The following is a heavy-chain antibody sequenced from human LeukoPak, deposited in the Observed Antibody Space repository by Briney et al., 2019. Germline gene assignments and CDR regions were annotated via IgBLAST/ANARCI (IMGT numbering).Heavy chain of an antibody. Sequence: GGSLRLSCAASGFTFSSYAMSWVRQAPGKGQEWVSAISGSGGSTYYADSVKGRFTISRDNSKNTLYLQMNSLRAEDTAVYYCAKDYCSGGSCLGLWGQGTLVTVSS. D-gene: IGHD2-15*01. CDR2: ISGSGGST. CDR3: AKDYCSGGSCLGL. V-gene: IGHV3-23*01. CDR1: GFTFSSYA. J-gene: IGHJ4*02.